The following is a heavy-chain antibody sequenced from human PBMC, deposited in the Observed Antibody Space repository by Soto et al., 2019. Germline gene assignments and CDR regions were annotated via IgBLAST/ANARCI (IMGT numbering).Heavy chain of an antibody. Sequence: QVQLQESGPGLVKPSQTLSLTCTVSGDSISSGGYYWSWIRQHPGKGLEWIGYIYYSGSTYYNPSLKSRVTISVDTSKNQFSLKLSSVTAADTAVYYCAAEVGFGHLFDYWGQGTLVTVSS. D-gene: IGHD3-3*01. J-gene: IGHJ4*02. CDR3: AAEVGFGHLFDY. CDR2: IYYSGST. V-gene: IGHV4-31*03. CDR1: GDSISSGGYY.